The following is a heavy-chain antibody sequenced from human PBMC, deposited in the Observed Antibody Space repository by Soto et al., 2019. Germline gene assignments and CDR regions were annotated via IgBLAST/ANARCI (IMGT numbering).Heavy chain of an antibody. CDR3: ARALGLYGSSQGAYYYYYMDV. J-gene: IGHJ6*03. Sequence: QVQLQQWGAGLLKASETLSLTCAVYDGSLSGYFWSWIRQPPGKGLEWIGEINPSGSTNYSPSLKRRVTISGDTSKNQFSLKLRSVTAADTAVYYWARALGLYGSSQGAYYYYYMDVWGKGTTVTVSS. CDR1: DGSLSGYF. V-gene: IGHV4-34*01. CDR2: INPSGST. D-gene: IGHD6-6*01.